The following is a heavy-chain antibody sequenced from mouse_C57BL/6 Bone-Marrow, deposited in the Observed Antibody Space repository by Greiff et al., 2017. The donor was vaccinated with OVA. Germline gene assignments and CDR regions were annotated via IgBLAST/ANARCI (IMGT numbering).Heavy chain of an antibody. CDR3: ARTIYYGSSHWYFDV. CDR1: GYAFSSSW. J-gene: IGHJ1*03. D-gene: IGHD1-1*01. Sequence: VKLQESGPELVKPGASVKISCKASGYAFSSSWMNWVKQRPGKGLEWIGRIYPGDGDTNYNGKFKGKATLTADKSSSTAYMQLSSLTSEDSAVYFCARTIYYGSSHWYFDVWGTGTTVTVSS. V-gene: IGHV1-82*01. CDR2: IYPGDGDT.